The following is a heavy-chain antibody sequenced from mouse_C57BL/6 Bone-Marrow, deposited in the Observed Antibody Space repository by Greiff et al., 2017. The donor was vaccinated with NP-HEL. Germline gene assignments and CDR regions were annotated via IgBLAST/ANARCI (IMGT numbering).Heavy chain of an antibody. CDR1: GYTFTSYG. CDR2: IYPRSGNN. Sequence: QVQLQQSGAELARPGASVKLSCKASGYTFTSYGISWVKQRTGQGLEWIGEIYPRSGNNYYNEKFKGKATLTADKSSSTAYMELRSLTSEDSAVYFCAREGVYGNYGFAYWGQGTLVTVSA. CDR3: AREGVYGNYGFAY. J-gene: IGHJ3*01. V-gene: IGHV1-81*01. D-gene: IGHD2-1*01.